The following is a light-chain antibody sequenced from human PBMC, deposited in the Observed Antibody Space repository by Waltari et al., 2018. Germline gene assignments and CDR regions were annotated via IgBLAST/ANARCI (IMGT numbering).Light chain of an antibody. J-gene: IGLJ3*02. V-gene: IGLV7-43*01. Sequence: QTVVTQEPSLTVSPGGTVTLTCASNTGAVTADFYANWLQQKPGQTPRTLIHSTNKKHPWTPARFSGSLLGGKAALTLSSVQPEDEADYYCLLHYDDAQSWGFGGGTKLTVL. CDR3: LLHYDDAQSWG. CDR2: STN. CDR1: TGAVTADFY.